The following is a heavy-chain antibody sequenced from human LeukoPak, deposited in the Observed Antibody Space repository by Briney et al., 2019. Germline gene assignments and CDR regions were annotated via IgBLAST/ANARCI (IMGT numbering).Heavy chain of an antibody. D-gene: IGHD3-22*01. Sequence: GGSLRLSCAASGFTFSSYSMNWVRQAPGKGLEWISSITKSSNYISYADSVKGRFTISRDNAKNSLYLQMNSLRAEDTAVYYCAREPPPASDYYDSSGYYAYFDYWGQGTLVTVSS. CDR1: GFTFSSYS. V-gene: IGHV3-21*01. CDR3: AREPPPASDYYDSSGYYAYFDY. J-gene: IGHJ4*02. CDR2: ITKSSNYI.